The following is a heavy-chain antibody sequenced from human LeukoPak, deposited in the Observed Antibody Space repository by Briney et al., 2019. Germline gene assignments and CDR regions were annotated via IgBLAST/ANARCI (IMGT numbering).Heavy chain of an antibody. V-gene: IGHV3-30*18. CDR2: ISYDGNNA. CDR1: GFSFSLYG. D-gene: IGHD3-16*01. CDR3: ANLLLGANYHGMDV. Sequence: PGGSLRLSCAASGFSFSLYGMHWVRQAPGKGLEWVALISYDGNNAYYGDSVEGRFTVSRDNSKNTLHLQMNSLRAEDTAVYYCANLLLGANYHGMDVWGQGTTVIVSS. J-gene: IGHJ6*02.